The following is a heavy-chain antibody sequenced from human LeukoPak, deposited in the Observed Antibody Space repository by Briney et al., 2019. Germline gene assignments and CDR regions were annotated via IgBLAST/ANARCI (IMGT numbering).Heavy chain of an antibody. CDR3: ARGYCSGGNCYPNYFDY. CDR2: IWYDGSNK. CDR1: GFTFSNNG. J-gene: IGHJ4*02. D-gene: IGHD2-15*01. Sequence: GGSLRLSCAASGFTFSNNGMHWVRQAPGKGLEWVAVIWYDGSNKYYPDSVKGRFTISRDNSKNTLYLQMNSLRAEDTAVYYCARGYCSGGNCYPNYFDYWGQRTLVTVSS. V-gene: IGHV3-33*01.